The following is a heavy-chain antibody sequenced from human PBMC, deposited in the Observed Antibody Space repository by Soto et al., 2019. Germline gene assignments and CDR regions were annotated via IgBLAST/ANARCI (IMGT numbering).Heavy chain of an antibody. D-gene: IGHD3-10*01. Sequence: QVQLVQSGTEVKKPGSSVKVSCKASGDTFSFYTINWVRQAPGLGLEWVGRINPIVSMSNYAQKSQGRVSMTADKSTSTAYMELGSLRSDDTAMYFCAASYGSGYRAFDYWGQGALVIVSS. CDR1: GDTFSFYT. CDR2: INPIVSMS. J-gene: IGHJ4*02. V-gene: IGHV1-69*02. CDR3: AASYGSGYRAFDY.